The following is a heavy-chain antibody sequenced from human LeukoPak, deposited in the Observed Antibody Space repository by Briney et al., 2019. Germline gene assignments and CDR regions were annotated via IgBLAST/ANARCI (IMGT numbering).Heavy chain of an antibody. V-gene: IGHV1-18*01. J-gene: IGHJ4*02. CDR3: ARDSGWELQHFYYDH. CDR1: GYTFNSDG. CDR2: ISVYNGQT. Sequence: GASVKVSCKASGYTFNSDGINWVRQAPGPGLEWMGCISVYNGQTNYAHKFQGRVTMTTDTSTRTVYMELRSLRSDDTAVYYCARDSGWELQHFYYDHWGQGTLVTVSA. D-gene: IGHD1-26*01.